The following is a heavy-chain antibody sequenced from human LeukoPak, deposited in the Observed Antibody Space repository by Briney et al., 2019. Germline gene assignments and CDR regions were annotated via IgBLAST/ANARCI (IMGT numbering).Heavy chain of an antibody. CDR1: GFTFSSYG. CDR2: ISYDGSNK. D-gene: IGHD1-26*01. CDR3: AKDRRVGATRDDAFDI. V-gene: IGHV3-30*18. J-gene: IGHJ3*02. Sequence: GGSLRLSCAASGFTFSSYGMHWVRQTPGKGLEWVAVISYDGSNKYYADSVKGRFTISRDNPKNTLYLQMNSLRAEDTAVYYCAKDRRVGATRDDAFDIWGQGTMVTVSS.